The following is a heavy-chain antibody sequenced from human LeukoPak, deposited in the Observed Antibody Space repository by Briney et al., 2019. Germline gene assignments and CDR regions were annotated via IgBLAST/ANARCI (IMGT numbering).Heavy chain of an antibody. CDR1: GGSISSSSYY. V-gene: IGHV4-39*01. J-gene: IGHJ3*02. Sequence: SETLSLTCTVSGGSISSSSYYWGWIRQPPGKGLEWIGSIYYSGSTYYNPSLKSRVTISVDTSKNQFSLKLSSVTAADTAVYYCARRSSSPHHNAFDIWGQGTMVTVSS. CDR2: IYYSGST. D-gene: IGHD6-13*01. CDR3: ARRSSSPHHNAFDI.